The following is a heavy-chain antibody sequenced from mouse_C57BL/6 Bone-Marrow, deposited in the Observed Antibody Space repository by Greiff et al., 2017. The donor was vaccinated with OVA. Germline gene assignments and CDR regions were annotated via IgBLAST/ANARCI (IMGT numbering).Heavy chain of an antibody. CDR3: ATYYSNYLDY. D-gene: IGHD2-5*01. CDR2: IYPGNSDT. CDR1: GYTFTSYW. J-gene: IGHJ2*01. V-gene: IGHV1-5*01. Sequence: VHVKQSGTVLARPGASVKMSCKTSGYTFTSYWMHWVKQRPGQGLEWIGAIYPGNSDTSYNQKFKGKAKLTAVTSASTAYMELSSLTNEDSAVYYCATYYSNYLDYWGQGTTLTVSS.